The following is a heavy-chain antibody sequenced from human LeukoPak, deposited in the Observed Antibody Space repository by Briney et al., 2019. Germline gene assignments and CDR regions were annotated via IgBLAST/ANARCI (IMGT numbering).Heavy chain of an antibody. Sequence: GESLKISWKGSGYSFTSYWIGWVRQMPGKGLEWMGMIYPGDSDSRYSPTFQGQVTISVDKSISTAYLQWSSLKASDTAMYYCARPLYSSRWYYFDYWGQGTLVTVSS. D-gene: IGHD6-13*01. CDR3: ARPLYSSRWYYFDY. J-gene: IGHJ4*02. V-gene: IGHV5-51*01. CDR2: IYPGDSDS. CDR1: GYSFTSYW.